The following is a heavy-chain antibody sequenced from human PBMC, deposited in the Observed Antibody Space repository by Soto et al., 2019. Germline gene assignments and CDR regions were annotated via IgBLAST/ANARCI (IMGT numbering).Heavy chain of an antibody. CDR2: ISAYNGNT. CDR1: GYTFTSYG. CDR3: ARDQARVIFCVVISSSMYV. J-gene: IGHJ6*02. Sequence: GASVKVSCKASGYTFTSYGISWGRQAPGQGLEWMGWISAYNGNTNYAQKLQGRVTMTTDTSTSTAYMELRSLRSDDTAVYYCARDQARVIFCVVISSSMYVPAQRTTVTVSS. D-gene: IGHD3-3*01. V-gene: IGHV1-18*01.